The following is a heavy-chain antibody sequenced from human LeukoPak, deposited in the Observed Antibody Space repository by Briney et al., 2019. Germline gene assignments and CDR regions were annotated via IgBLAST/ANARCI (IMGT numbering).Heavy chain of an antibody. CDR1: GFTVSSNY. J-gene: IGHJ4*02. CDR3: AKEYDFWKTFDY. CDR2: IYSGGST. D-gene: IGHD3-3*01. Sequence: GGSLRLSCAASGFTVSSNYMSWVRQAPGKGLEWVSVIYSGGSTYYADSVKGRFTISRDNSKNTLYLQMNSLRAEGTAVYYCAKEYDFWKTFDYWGQGTLVTVSS. V-gene: IGHV3-53*01.